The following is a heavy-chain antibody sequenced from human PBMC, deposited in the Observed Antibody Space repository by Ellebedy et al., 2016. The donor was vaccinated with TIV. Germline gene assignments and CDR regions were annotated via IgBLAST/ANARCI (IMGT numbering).Heavy chain of an antibody. Sequence: GGSLRLSCGASGFSFSSYWMSWVRQAPGKGLEWVANINQDGSEKFYVDSVNGRFTISRDNAKNSLYLLLNSLRAEDTAMYYCATDGSYGDYLSPTHAFVIWGQGTMVTVSS. V-gene: IGHV3-7*01. J-gene: IGHJ3*02. CDR2: INQDGSEK. D-gene: IGHD4-17*01. CDR1: GFSFSSYW. CDR3: ATDGSYGDYLSPTHAFVI.